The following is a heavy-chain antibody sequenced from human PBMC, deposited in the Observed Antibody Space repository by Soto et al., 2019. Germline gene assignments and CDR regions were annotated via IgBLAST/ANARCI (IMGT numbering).Heavy chain of an antibody. CDR2: IYHSGST. CDR1: SGSISSSNW. CDR3: ARMGRGYYYYYMDV. D-gene: IGHD3-10*01. V-gene: IGHV4-4*02. Sequence: QVQLQESGPGLVKPSGTLSLTCAVSSGSISSSNWWSWVRQPPGKGLEWIGEIYHSGSTNYNPSLKIRVTISVDKSKNQFSLKLSSVTAADTAVYYCARMGRGYYYYYMDVWGKGTTVTVSS. J-gene: IGHJ6*03.